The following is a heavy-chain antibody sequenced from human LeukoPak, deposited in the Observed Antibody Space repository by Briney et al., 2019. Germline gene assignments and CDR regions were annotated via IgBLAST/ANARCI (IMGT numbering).Heavy chain of an antibody. V-gene: IGHV1-2*02. CDR1: GYSFTGYY. CDR3: AKDQNTGYANNWFDP. Sequence: GASVKVSCKASGYSFTGYYIHWVRQAPGQGLEWMGWINPNNGGTNFAQKFQGRVTMPRDTSISTAYMELSRLRSDDTAIYYCAKDQNTGYANNWFDPWGQGTLVTVSS. D-gene: IGHD5-12*01. CDR2: INPNNGGT. J-gene: IGHJ5*02.